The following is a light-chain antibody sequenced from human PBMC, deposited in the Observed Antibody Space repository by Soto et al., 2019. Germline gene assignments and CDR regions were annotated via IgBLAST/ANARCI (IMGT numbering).Light chain of an antibody. Sequence: MMKWAATRSVGHRGTATRYRNPSQSVSSNVAWYQQKPGQAPSLLIYGASTRATDIPPRFSGSVSGTELTLTITSRQAVAIALYFCQQYKIRPPLPFAGGTKVDIK. CDR3: QQYKIRPPLP. CDR1: QSVSSN. V-gene: IGKV3-15*01. J-gene: IGKJ4*01. CDR2: GAS.